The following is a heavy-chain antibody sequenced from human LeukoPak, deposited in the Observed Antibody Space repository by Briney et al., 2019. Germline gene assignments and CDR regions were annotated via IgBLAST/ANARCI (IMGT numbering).Heavy chain of an antibody. V-gene: IGHV4-30-4*01. CDR2: IYYSGST. CDR3: ARGGYYDSSGYIPFDY. Sequence: SETLSLTCTVSGGSISSGDYYWSWIRQPPGKGLEWIGYIYYSGSTYYNPSLKSRVTISVDTSKNQFSLKLSSVTAADTAVYYCARGGYYDSSGYIPFDYWGQGTLVTVSS. J-gene: IGHJ4*02. CDR1: GGSISSGDYY. D-gene: IGHD3-22*01.